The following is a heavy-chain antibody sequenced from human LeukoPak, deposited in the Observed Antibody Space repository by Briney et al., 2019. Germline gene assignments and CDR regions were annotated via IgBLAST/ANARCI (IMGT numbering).Heavy chain of an antibody. D-gene: IGHD5-18*01. J-gene: IGHJ6*03. V-gene: IGHV4-34*01. CDR2: INHSGST. CDR3: ARGLQLWGRGFGYYYYYMDV. CDR1: GGSFSGYY. Sequence: SETLSLTCAVYGGSFSGYYWSWIRQPPGKGLEWIGEINHSGSTNYNPSLKSRVTISVDTSKNQFSLKLSSVTAADTAVYYCARGLQLWGRGFGYYYYYMDVRGKGTTVTVSS.